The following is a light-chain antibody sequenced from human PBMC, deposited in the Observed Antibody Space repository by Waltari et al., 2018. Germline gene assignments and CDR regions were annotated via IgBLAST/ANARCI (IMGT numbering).Light chain of an antibody. J-gene: IGKJ4*01. V-gene: IGKV3-20*01. CDR1: QSVSSSY. CDR2: AAS. CDR3: QQYGSSELT. Sequence: EIVLTQSPGTLSLSPGERATLSCSDSQSVSSSYLAWDQQKPGQAPRLLIYAASSRATVIPDRFSGSGSGTDFTLTISRLKPEDLAVYYCQQYGSSELTFGGGTKVEIK.